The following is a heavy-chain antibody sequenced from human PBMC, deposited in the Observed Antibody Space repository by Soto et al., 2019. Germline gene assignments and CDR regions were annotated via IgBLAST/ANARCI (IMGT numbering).Heavy chain of an antibody. J-gene: IGHJ6*02. Sequence: GESLKISCKGSGYSFSNYWIAWLRQMPGKGLEWMGVIYPAASDARYSPSFQGQVTISVDNSISTAYLQWSSLKASDTAMYYCARDRAYSSYYYYYGMDVWGQGTTVTVSS. CDR2: IYPAASDA. D-gene: IGHD2-21*01. CDR3: ARDRAYSSYYYYYGMDV. V-gene: IGHV5-51*01. CDR1: GYSFSNYW.